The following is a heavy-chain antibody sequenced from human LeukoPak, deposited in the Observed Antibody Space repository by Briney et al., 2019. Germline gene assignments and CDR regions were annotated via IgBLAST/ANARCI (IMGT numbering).Heavy chain of an antibody. D-gene: IGHD3-16*01. J-gene: IGHJ4*02. CDR1: GFTFDDYA. CDR2: ISYDGSNK. CDR3: ARDQGEF. V-gene: IGHV3-30*04. Sequence: GGSLRLSCAASGFTFDDYAMHWVRQAPGKGLEWVAVISYDGSNKYYADSVKGRFTISRDNSKNTLYLQMNSLRAEDTAVYYCARDQGEFWGQGTLVTVSS.